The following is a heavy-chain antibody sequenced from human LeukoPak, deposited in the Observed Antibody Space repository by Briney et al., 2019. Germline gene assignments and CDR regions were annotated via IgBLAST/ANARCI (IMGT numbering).Heavy chain of an antibody. CDR1: GGSFSGYY. D-gene: IGHD1-14*01. CDR2: INHSGST. Sequence: SETLSLTCAVYGGSFSGYYWSWIRQPPGKGLEWIGEINHSGSTNYNPSLKSRVTISVDTSKNQFSLKLSSVTAADTAVYYCARLPGCRKYYYYMDVWGKGTTVTVSS. J-gene: IGHJ6*03. CDR3: ARLPGCRKYYYYMDV. V-gene: IGHV4-34*01.